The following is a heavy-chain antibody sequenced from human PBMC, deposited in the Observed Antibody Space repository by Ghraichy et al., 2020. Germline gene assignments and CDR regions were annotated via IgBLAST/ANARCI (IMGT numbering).Heavy chain of an antibody. D-gene: IGHD1-14*01. V-gene: IGHV3-73*01. CDR2: IRSKANNYAT. Sequence: GESLNISCAASGFTFSGSIIHWVRQASGKGLEWVGRIRSKANNYATTYAPSVKGRFTISRDDSKNTAYLQMNSLKTEDTAVYYCRAGRTAVDYWGQGTLVTVSS. CDR1: GFTFSGSI. CDR3: RAGRTAVDY. J-gene: IGHJ4*02.